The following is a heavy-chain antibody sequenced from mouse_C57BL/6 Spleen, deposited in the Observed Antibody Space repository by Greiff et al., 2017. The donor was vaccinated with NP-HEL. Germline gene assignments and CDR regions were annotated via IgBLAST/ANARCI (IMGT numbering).Heavy chain of an antibody. D-gene: IGHD1-1*01. J-gene: IGHJ4*01. CDR1: GFTFSDYG. V-gene: IGHV5-17*01. CDR2: ISSGSSTI. Sequence: EVQVVESGGGLVKPGGSLKLSCAASGFTFSDYGMHWVRQAPEKGLEWVAYISSGSSTIYYADTVKGRFTISRDNAKNTLFLQMTSLRSEDTAMYYCARRRYYYGSSYVGAMDYWGQGTSVTVSS. CDR3: ARRRYYYGSSYVGAMDY.